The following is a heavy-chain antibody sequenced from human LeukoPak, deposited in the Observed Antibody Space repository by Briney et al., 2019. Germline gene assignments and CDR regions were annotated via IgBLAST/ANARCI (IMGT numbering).Heavy chain of an antibody. CDR2: VYYSGST. CDR1: GGSISSYY. D-gene: IGHD3-3*01. Sequence: KTSETLSLTCTVSGGSISSYYWSWIRQPPGKGLEWIGYVYYSGSTNYNPSLKSRVTISVDTSKNQFSLKLSSVTAADTAVYYCARGEPYDSFDYWGQGTLVTVSS. CDR3: ARGEPYDSFDY. V-gene: IGHV4-59*01. J-gene: IGHJ4*02.